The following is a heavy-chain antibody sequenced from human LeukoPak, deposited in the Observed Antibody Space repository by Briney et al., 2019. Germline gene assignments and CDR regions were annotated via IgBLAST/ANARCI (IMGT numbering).Heavy chain of an antibody. D-gene: IGHD1-26*01. CDR3: AXDTNMVGATGYMDV. CDR2: IRYHGSNQ. CDR1: GFTFSNYG. Sequence: GGSLRLSCAASGFTFSNYGMHWVRQAPGKGLEWVAFIRYHGSNQFYADSVKGRFTISRDNSKNTLFLQMNGLRPVDTAVYYCAXDTNMVGATGYMDVWGKGTTVTVSS. V-gene: IGHV3-30*02. J-gene: IGHJ6*03.